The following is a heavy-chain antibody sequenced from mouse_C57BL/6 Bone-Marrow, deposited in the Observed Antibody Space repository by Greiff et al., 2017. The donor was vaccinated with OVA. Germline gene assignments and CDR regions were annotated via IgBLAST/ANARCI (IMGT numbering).Heavy chain of an antibody. CDR1: GFNIKNTY. CDR3: ARGNFGSSFYAMDY. Sequence: VQLQQSVAELVRPGASVKLSCTASGFNIKNTYMHWVKQRPEQGLEWIGRLDPANDNTKYAPTFQGKATMTADTSSNTAYLQLSSLSSEDTAVYCGARGNFGSSFYAMDYWGQGTSVTVSS. CDR2: LDPANDNT. V-gene: IGHV14-3*01. D-gene: IGHD1-1*01. J-gene: IGHJ4*01.